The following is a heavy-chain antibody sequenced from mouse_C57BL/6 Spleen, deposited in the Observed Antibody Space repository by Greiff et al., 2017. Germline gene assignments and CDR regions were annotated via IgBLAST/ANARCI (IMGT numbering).Heavy chain of an antibody. D-gene: IGHD1-1*01. CDR3: ARPYYGSSSGWFAY. J-gene: IGHJ3*01. V-gene: IGHV8-8*01. Sequence: QVTLKESGPGILQPSQTLSLTCSFSGFSLSTFGMGVGWIRQPSGKGLEWLAHIWWDDDKYYNPALKSRLTISKDTSKNQVFRKIANVDTADTAKYYCARPYYGSSSGWFAYWGQGTLVTVSA. CDR1: GFSLSTFGMG. CDR2: IWWDDDK.